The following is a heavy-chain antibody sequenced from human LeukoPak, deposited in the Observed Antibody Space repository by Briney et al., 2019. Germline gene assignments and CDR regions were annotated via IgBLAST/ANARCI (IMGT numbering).Heavy chain of an antibody. CDR2: IYSGGST. CDR3: ARDGFSSGYPYDAFDI. V-gene: IGHV3-53*01. Sequence: GGSLRLSCAAPGFTVSSNYMRWVRQAPGKGLEWVSVIYSGGSTYYADSVKGRFTISRDNSKNTLYLQMNSLRAEDTAVYYCARDGFSSGYPYDAFDIWGQGTMVTVSS. J-gene: IGHJ3*02. D-gene: IGHD3-22*01. CDR1: GFTVSSNY.